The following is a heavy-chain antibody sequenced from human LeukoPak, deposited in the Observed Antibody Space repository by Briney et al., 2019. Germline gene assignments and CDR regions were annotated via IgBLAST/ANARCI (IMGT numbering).Heavy chain of an antibody. V-gene: IGHV4-59*12. CDR1: GGSLSSYY. CDR3: ARGGRYMSASWYRSVYYYMDV. Sequence: SETLSLTCTVSGGSLSSYYWSWIRQPPGKGLEWIGFIYYSGSTNYNPSLKSRVTISVDTSKKQFSLKLSSVTAADTAVYFCARGGRYMSASWYRSVYYYMDVWGKGTTVTVSS. J-gene: IGHJ6*03. D-gene: IGHD6-13*01. CDR2: IYYSGST.